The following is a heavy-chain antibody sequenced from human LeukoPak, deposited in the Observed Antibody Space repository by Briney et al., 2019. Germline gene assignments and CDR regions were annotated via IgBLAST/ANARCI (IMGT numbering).Heavy chain of an antibody. CDR1: GFTFSSYS. CDR3: ARDGVGATVFDY. CDR2: ISTSSSYI. D-gene: IGHD1-26*01. J-gene: IGHJ4*02. V-gene: IGHV3-21*01. Sequence: GGSLRLSCAASGFTFSSYSMNWVRQAPGKGLEWVSSISTSSSYIYYADSVKGRLTISRDNARNSLYLQMNSLRAEDTAVYYCARDGVGATVFDYWGQGIVVTVSS.